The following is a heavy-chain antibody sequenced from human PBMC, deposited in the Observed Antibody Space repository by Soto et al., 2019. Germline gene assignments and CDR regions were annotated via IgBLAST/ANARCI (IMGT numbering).Heavy chain of an antibody. CDR1: GGTFSSYT. V-gene: IGHV1-69*02. CDR3: ARSSFFDILTGYSQDNWFGP. J-gene: IGHJ5*02. D-gene: IGHD3-9*01. Sequence: ASVKVSCKASGGTFSSYTISWVRQAPGQGLEWMGRIIPILGIANYAQKFQGRVTITADKSTSTAYMELSSLRSEDTAVYYCARSSFFDILTGYSQDNWFGPWGQGTLVTSPQ. CDR2: IIPILGIA.